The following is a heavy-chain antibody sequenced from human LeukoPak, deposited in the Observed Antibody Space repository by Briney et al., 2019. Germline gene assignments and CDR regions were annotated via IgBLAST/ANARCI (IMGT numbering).Heavy chain of an antibody. CDR1: GFTFSSYA. J-gene: IGHJ4*02. D-gene: IGHD3-10*01. Sequence: GGSLRLSCAASGFTFSSYAMTWVRQAPGKGLEWVSAVSDSGAGTYHADSVKGRFTISRDKSKNTLYLQMNSLRAEDTAVYYCAKTMVRGWYCFDYWGQGTLVTVSS. CDR2: VSDSGAGT. V-gene: IGHV3-23*01. CDR3: AKTMVRGWYCFDY.